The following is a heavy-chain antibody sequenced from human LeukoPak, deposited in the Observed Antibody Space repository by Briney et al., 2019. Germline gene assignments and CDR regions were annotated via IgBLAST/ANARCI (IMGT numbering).Heavy chain of an antibody. J-gene: IGHJ5*02. Sequence: PSETLSLTCGVTGGTFSGYYWSWIRQPPGKGLEWIGEINHSGNTNYNPSLKSRVTISVDTSKNQFSLTLSSVTAADTAVYYCARGGGYNWFDPWGQGALVTVSS. D-gene: IGHD3-10*01. CDR1: GGTFSGYY. CDR3: ARGGGYNWFDP. V-gene: IGHV4-34*01. CDR2: INHSGNT.